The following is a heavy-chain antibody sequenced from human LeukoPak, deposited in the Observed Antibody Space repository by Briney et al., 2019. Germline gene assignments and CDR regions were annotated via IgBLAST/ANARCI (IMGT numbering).Heavy chain of an antibody. CDR3: ARDLKDYYDSSGYGDDAFDI. J-gene: IGHJ3*02. CDR1: GFTFSSYS. D-gene: IGHD3-22*01. V-gene: IGHV3-21*01. Sequence: GGSLRLSCAASGFTFSSYSMNWVRQAPGKGLEWVSSISSSSSYIYYADSVKGRFTISRDNAKNSLYLQMNSLRAEDTAAYYCARDLKDYYDSSGYGDDAFDIWGQGTMVTVSS. CDR2: ISSSSSYI.